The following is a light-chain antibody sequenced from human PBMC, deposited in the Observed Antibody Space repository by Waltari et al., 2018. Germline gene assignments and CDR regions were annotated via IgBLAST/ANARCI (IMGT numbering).Light chain of an antibody. J-gene: IGLJ1*01. Sequence: QSALTQPASVSASLGQSITISCTGTSSDVATYNRVSWYQQYPGKAPELILYDVDNRPSGVSNRFSGSKSGNTASLTISGLQAEDEADYYCSSYTSSVPHVFGTGTRVTVV. CDR1: SSDVATYNR. CDR3: SSYTSSVPHV. CDR2: DVD. V-gene: IGLV2-14*03.